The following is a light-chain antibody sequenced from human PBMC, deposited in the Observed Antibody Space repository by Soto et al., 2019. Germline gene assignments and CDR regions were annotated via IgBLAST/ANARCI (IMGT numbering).Light chain of an antibody. CDR1: QSISSW. V-gene: IGKV1-5*01. CDR2: DAS. CDR3: QQYNSYPWR. J-gene: IGKJ1*01. Sequence: DIQMTQSPSTLSASVGDRVTITCRASQSISSWLAWYQQKPGKAPKLLIYDASSLESGVPSRFSGSGSGTEFTLTISSLQPDDLATYYCQQYNSYPWRFGQGTKVDIK.